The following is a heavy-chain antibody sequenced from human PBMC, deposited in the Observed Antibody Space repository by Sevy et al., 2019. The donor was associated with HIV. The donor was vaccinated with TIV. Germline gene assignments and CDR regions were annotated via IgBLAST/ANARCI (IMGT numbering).Heavy chain of an antibody. D-gene: IGHD6-6*01. CDR1: GFTFDDYT. V-gene: IGHV3-43*01. Sequence: QLGGSLRLSCAASGFTFDDYTMHWVRQAPGKGLEWVSLISWDGGSTYYADSVKGRFTISRDNSKNSLYLQMNSLRTEDTALYYCAKGIQLGGYYYYGMDVWGQGTTVTVSS. J-gene: IGHJ6*02. CDR3: AKGIQLGGYYYYGMDV. CDR2: ISWDGGST.